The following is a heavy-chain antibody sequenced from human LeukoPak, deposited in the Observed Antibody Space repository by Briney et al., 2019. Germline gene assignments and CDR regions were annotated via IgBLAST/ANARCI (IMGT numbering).Heavy chain of an antibody. V-gene: IGHV3-74*01. CDR1: GFSFISYE. CDR3: ARDLGQYYDTSDNWFDP. CDR2: INSDGINT. J-gene: IGHJ5*02. D-gene: IGHD3-22*01. Sequence: GGSLRLSCAASGFSFISYEMNWVRQAPGKGLVWVSRINSDGINTSYADSVKGRFTISRDNAKNTLNLQMNSLRAEDTAVYYCARDLGQYYDTSDNWFDPWGQGTLVTVSS.